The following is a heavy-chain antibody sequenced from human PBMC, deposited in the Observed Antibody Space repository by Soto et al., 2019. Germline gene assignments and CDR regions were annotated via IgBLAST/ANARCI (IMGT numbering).Heavy chain of an antibody. J-gene: IGHJ6*02. Sequence: PGASLKISCKGSGYSFTSYWIGWVRQMPGKGLEWMGIIYPGDSDTRYSPSFQGQVTISADKSISTAYLQWSSLKASDTAMYYCARQGSGYCSSTSCYTSYYYYGMDVWGQGTTVTVSS. V-gene: IGHV5-51*01. CDR1: GYSFTSYW. CDR2: IYPGDSDT. CDR3: ARQGSGYCSSTSCYTSYYYYGMDV. D-gene: IGHD2-2*02.